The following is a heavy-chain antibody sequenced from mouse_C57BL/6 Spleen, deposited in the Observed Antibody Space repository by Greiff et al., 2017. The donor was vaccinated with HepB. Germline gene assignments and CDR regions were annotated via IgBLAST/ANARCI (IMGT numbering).Heavy chain of an antibody. Sequence: VKLMESGAELVRPGASVKLSCKASGYTFTDYYINWVKQRPGQGLEWIARIYPGSGNTYYNEKFKGKATLTAEKSSSTAYMQLSSLTSEDSAVYFCAREDYDVGNYFDYWGQGTTLTASS. V-gene: IGHV1-76*01. CDR1: GYTFTDYY. J-gene: IGHJ2*01. CDR3: AREDYDVGNYFDY. D-gene: IGHD2-4*01. CDR2: IYPGSGNT.